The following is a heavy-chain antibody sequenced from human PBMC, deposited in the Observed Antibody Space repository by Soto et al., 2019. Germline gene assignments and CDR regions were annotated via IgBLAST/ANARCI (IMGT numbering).Heavy chain of an antibody. CDR2: ISGSGGST. D-gene: IGHD2-21*02. Sequence: GGSLRLSCAASGFTFSSYAMSWVRQAPGKGLEWVSAISGSGGSTYYADSVKGRFTISRDNSKNTLYLQMNGLRAEDTAVYYCAKDINAYCVCYCYPEVYALAIWGQGTIVTVSS. CDR3: AKDINAYCVCYCYPEVYALAI. CDR1: GFTFSSYA. J-gene: IGHJ3*02. V-gene: IGHV3-23*01.